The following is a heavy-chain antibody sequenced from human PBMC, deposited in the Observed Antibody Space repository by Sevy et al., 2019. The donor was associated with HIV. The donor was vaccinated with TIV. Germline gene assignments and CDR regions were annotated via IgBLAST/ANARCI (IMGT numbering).Heavy chain of an antibody. D-gene: IGHD3-10*01. CDR1: GYSISSGYY. CDR2: IYHSGST. J-gene: IGHJ4*02. V-gene: IGHV4-38-2*01. Sequence: SETLSLTCAVSGYSISSGYYWGWIPQPRGKGLEWIGSIYHSGSTHYNPSLKSRVTISVDTSKNAFSLKLSSVTAADTAVYYCAIVRVRGVILGYFDYWGQGTLVTVSS. CDR3: AIVRVRGVILGYFDY.